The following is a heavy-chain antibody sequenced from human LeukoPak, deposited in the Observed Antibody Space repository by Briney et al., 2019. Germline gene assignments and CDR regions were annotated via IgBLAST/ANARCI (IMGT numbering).Heavy chain of an antibody. J-gene: IGHJ6*03. Sequence: PGGSLRLSCAASGFTFSSYAMSWVRQAPGKGLEWVSAISGSGGSTYYADSVKGRFTISRDNSKNTLYLQMNSLRAEDTAVYYCAKGSKSTRTLYYYYYYYMDVWGKGTTVTVSS. CDR1: GFTFSSYA. CDR2: ISGSGGST. CDR3: AKGSKSTRTLYYYYYYYMDV. V-gene: IGHV3-23*01.